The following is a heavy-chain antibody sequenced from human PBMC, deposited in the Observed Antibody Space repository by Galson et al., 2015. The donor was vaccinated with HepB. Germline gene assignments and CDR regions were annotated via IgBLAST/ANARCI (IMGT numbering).Heavy chain of an antibody. CDR2: ISVYNGNT. J-gene: IGHJ4*02. V-gene: IGHV1-18*04. CDR1: GYSFSSYG. Sequence: SVKVSCKASGYSFSSYGISWVRQAPGQGLEWMGWISVYNGNTNYAQKFRGRITMTTDTSTSTAYMELRSLRLDDTAVYYCARSDYVWGSYPRDYWGQGTLVAVSS. CDR3: ARSDYVWGSYPRDY. D-gene: IGHD3-16*02.